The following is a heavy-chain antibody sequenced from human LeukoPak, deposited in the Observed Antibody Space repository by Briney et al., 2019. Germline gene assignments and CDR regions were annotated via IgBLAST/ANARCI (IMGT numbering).Heavy chain of an antibody. J-gene: IGHJ4*02. CDR3: AKGADFSGVDLFDY. D-gene: IGHD3-3*01. CDR1: GFSFSSYS. V-gene: IGHV3-21*04. CDR2: ISSSSSFI. Sequence: GDSLRLSCAASGFSFSSYSMTWVRQAPGKGLEWVSSISSSSSFIYYADSVKGRFTISRDNSKNTLYLQMNSLRAEDTAVYYCAKGADFSGVDLFDYWGQGTLVTVSS.